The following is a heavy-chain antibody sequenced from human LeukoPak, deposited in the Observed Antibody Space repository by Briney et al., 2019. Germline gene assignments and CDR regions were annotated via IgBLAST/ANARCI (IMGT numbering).Heavy chain of an antibody. CDR1: GFTFSSYG. V-gene: IGHV3-30*18. D-gene: IGHD3-3*01. CDR3: AKGSTLRFLEWLTDTPPYYYYGMDV. CDR2: ISYDGSNK. Sequence: GGSLRLSCAASGFTFSSYGMHWVRQAPGKGLEWVAVISYDGSNKYYADSVKSRFTISRDNSKNTLYLQMNSLRAEDTAVYYCAKGSTLRFLEWLTDTPPYYYYGMDVWGQGTTVTVSS. J-gene: IGHJ6*02.